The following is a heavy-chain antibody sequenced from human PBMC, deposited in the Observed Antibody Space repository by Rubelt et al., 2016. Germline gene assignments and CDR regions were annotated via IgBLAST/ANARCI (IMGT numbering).Heavy chain of an antibody. CDR1: GFTFSAFW. CDR2: ISSSSNYI. Sequence: EVQLVESGGGLVQPGGSLRLSCAASGFTFSAFWMHWLRQAPGKGLVWVSSISSSSNYIYYTDSVKGRFTISRDNAKNSLYLQMNSLRAEDTAVYYVTFGVFTQDYYGMDVWGQGTTVTVSS. D-gene: IGHD3-3*01. CDR3: TFGVFTQDYYGMDV. V-gene: IGHV3-21*01. J-gene: IGHJ6*02.